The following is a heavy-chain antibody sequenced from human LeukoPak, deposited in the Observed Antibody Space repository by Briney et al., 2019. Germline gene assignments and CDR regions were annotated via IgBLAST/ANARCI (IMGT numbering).Heavy chain of an antibody. D-gene: IGHD1-26*01. CDR1: GGSISIYY. V-gene: IGHV4-59*01. Sequence: SETLSLTCTVSGGSISIYYWSWIRQPPGKGLEWIGYIYYSGSTNYNPSLKSRVTISVDTSKNQFSLKLSSVTAADTAVYYCAEGGSYSPLDYWGQGTLVTVSS. CDR2: IYYSGST. CDR3: AEGGSYSPLDY. J-gene: IGHJ4*02.